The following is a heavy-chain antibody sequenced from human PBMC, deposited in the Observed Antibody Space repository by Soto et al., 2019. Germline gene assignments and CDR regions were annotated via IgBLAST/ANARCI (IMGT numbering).Heavy chain of an antibody. J-gene: IGHJ4*02. V-gene: IGHV3-33*01. CDR3: ARDVGWAFDY. D-gene: IGHD6-19*01. CDR2: IWYDGSNK. Sequence: GGSLRLSCAASGFTFSNYGMHWVRQAPGKGLEWVAVIWYDGSNKYYAESVKGRFTISRDSSKNTLYLQMNSLRAEDTAVYYCARDVGWAFDYWGQGTLVTVSS. CDR1: GFTFSNYG.